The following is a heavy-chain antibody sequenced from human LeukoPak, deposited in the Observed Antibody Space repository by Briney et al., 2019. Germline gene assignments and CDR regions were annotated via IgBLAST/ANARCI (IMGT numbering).Heavy chain of an antibody. Sequence: PSETLSLTCTVSGGSINSYYWSWIRQPPGKGLEWIGYIYYSGSTNYNPSLKSRVTISVDTSKNQFSLKLSSVTAADTAVYYCARGLGISGYWGQGTLVTVSS. CDR1: GGSINSYY. CDR3: ARGLGISGY. D-gene: IGHD3-10*01. V-gene: IGHV4-59*12. CDR2: IYYSGST. J-gene: IGHJ4*02.